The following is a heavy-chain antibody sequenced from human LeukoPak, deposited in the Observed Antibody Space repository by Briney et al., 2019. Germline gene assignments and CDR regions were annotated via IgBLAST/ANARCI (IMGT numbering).Heavy chain of an antibody. CDR1: GFTFSSYW. CDR2: MNHDGSEK. V-gene: IGHV3-7*03. CDR3: VRYFYDSYTSSFRFDS. D-gene: IGHD3-16*01. J-gene: IGHJ5*01. Sequence: PGGSLRLSCAASGFTFSSYWMNWVRQAPGKGLEWVANMNHDGSEKYQIDSVKGRFTISRDNAKNSLYLQMNSLRVEGTAIYYCVRYFYDSYTSSFRFDSWGQGTLVTVSS.